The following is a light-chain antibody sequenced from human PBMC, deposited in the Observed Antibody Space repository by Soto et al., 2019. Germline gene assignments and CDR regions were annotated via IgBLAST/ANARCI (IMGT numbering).Light chain of an antibody. V-gene: IGKV1-5*03. CDR2: KAS. J-gene: IGKJ3*01. CDR3: KKYNIFSQLFP. CDR1: QSISSW. Sequence: DIQMTQSPSTLSASVGDRVTITCRASQSISSWLAWYQQKPGQAPKVLIYKASTLESGVPSRFSGSGSGTEFTLTTSALQPVDFATYYSKKYNIFSQLFPSAPGTKVDI.